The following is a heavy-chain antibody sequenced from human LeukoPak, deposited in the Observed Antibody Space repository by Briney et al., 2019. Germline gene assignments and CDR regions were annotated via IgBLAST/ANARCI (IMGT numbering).Heavy chain of an antibody. J-gene: IGHJ4*02. CDR2: INSDGSST. D-gene: IGHD3-22*01. CDR1: GFTFSSYW. Sequence: GGSLRLSCAASGFTFSSYWMHWVRQAPGKELVWVSRINSDGSSTSYADSVKGRFTISRDNAKNTLYLQMNSLRAEDTAVYYCARLSYDSSGNKFDYWGQGTLVTVSS. V-gene: IGHV3-74*01. CDR3: ARLSYDSSGNKFDY.